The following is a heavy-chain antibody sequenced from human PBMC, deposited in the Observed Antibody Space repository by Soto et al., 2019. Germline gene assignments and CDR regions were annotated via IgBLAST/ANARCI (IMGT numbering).Heavy chain of an antibody. CDR3: ARDYVAGYDDGFDP. D-gene: IGHD5-12*01. CDR1: GFTFSSYS. CDR2: ISSSSSTI. V-gene: IGHV3-48*02. Sequence: GGSLRLSCAASGFTFSSYSMNWVRQAPGKGLEWVSYISSSSSTIYYADSVKGRFTISRDNAKNSLYLQMNSLRDEDTAVYYCARDYVAGYDDGFDPWGQGTLVTVSS. J-gene: IGHJ5*02.